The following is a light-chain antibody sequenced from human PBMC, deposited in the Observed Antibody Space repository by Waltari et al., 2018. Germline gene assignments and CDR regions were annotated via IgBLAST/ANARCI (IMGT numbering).Light chain of an antibody. CDR3: QQYGSLPST. J-gene: IGKJ2*01. CDR1: RSVGSNY. V-gene: IGKV3-20*01. CDR2: GAS. Sequence: RASRSVGSNYLAWYRQKSGQTPSLLIYGASSRASGIPDRFSGSGSGTDFTLTISRLEPEDFAVYYCQQYGSLPSTFGQGTKLEIK.